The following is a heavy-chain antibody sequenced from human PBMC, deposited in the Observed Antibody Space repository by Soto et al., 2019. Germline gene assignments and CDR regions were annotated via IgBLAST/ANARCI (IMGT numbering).Heavy chain of an antibody. D-gene: IGHD5-18*01. J-gene: IGHJ3*02. Sequence: PSETLSLTCTVSGGSISSYYWSWIRQPPGKGLEWIGYIYYSGSTNYNPSLKSRVTIPVDMSKNQFSLKLSSVTAADTAVYYCARAGYSYGEDAFDIWGQGTMVTVSS. V-gene: IGHV4-59*01. CDR1: GGSISSYY. CDR3: ARAGYSYGEDAFDI. CDR2: IYYSGST.